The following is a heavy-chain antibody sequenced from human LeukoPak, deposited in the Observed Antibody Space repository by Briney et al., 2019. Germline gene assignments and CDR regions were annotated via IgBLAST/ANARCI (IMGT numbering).Heavy chain of an antibody. CDR3: VGTPIASTGTLFY. Sequence: SDTLSLTCTVSGGSISNYYWTWIRQPTGKELEWLGYIYHSGNTNYSPSLKSRVTISVDSSNNQFSLKLSSVTAADTALYYCVGTPIASTGTLFYWGLGTLVTVSS. CDR1: GGSISNYY. V-gene: IGHV4-59*07. CDR2: IYHSGNT. J-gene: IGHJ4*02. D-gene: IGHD6-13*01.